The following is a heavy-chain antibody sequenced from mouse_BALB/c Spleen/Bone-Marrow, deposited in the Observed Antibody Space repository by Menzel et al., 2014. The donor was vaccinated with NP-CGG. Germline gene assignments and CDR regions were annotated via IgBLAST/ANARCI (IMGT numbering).Heavy chain of an antibody. Sequence: VQLQQSGAELVKPGASVKLSCTASGFNIKDTYMHWVKQRPEQGLEWIGRIDPANGNTKYDPKFQGKATITADTSSNTAYLQLSSLTSEDTAVYYCALYRYDRPGFAYWGQGTLVTVSA. CDR1: GFNIKDTY. CDR3: ALYRYDRPGFAY. D-gene: IGHD2-14*01. J-gene: IGHJ3*01. V-gene: IGHV14-3*02. CDR2: IDPANGNT.